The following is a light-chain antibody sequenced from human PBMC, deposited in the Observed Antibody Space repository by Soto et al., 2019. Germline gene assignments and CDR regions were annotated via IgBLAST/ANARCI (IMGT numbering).Light chain of an antibody. J-gene: IGKJ5*01. CDR3: QQRSNWPPIT. V-gene: IGKV3-11*01. CDR2: DAS. CDR1: QSVSSN. Sequence: EIVLPHSPGTLSFYAWEXTQLCYRASQSVSSNLAWYQQKPGQAPRLLIYDASNRATGIPARFSGSGSGTDFTLTISSLEPEDFAVYYCQQRSNWPPITFGQGTRLEI.